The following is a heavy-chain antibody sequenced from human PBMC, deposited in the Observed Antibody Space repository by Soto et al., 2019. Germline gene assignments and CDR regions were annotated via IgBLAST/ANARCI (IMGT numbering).Heavy chain of an antibody. J-gene: IGHJ6*04. CDR3: AREGDGYNPYYYYGMDD. CDR2: IKQDGSEK. Sequence: PGGSLRLSCAASGFTFSSYWMSWVRQAPGKGLEWVANIKQDGSEKYYVDSVKGRFTISRDNAKNSLYLQMNSLRAEDTAVYYCAREGDGYNPYYYYGMDDWGEGTTVTVSS. V-gene: IGHV3-7*04. D-gene: IGHD5-12*01. CDR1: GFTFSSYW.